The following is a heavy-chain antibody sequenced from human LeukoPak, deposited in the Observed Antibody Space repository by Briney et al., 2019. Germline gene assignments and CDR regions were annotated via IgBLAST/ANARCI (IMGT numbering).Heavy chain of an antibody. Sequence: GRSLRLSCAASGFTFSSYAMHWVRQAPGKGLEWVAVISYDGSNKYYADSVKGRFTISRDNSKSTLYLQMNSLRAEDTAVYYCAREGHDSSGYNYYYKDVWGKGTTVNVSS. CDR3: AREGHDSSGYNYYYKDV. J-gene: IGHJ6*03. V-gene: IGHV3-30*01. D-gene: IGHD3-22*01. CDR1: GFTFSSYA. CDR2: ISYDGSNK.